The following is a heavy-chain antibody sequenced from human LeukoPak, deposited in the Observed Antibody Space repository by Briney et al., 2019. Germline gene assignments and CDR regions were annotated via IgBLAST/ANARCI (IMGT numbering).Heavy chain of an antibody. CDR2: INPTGGST. Sequence: GASVKVSCKASGYTFTSYYMHWVRQAPGQGLEWMGLINPTGGSTGYAQKFQGRVTMTRDMSTSTVYMELSSLRSEDTAVYYCARAPYDRSGYYSPFDYWGQGTLVTVSS. D-gene: IGHD3-22*01. J-gene: IGHJ4*02. CDR3: ARAPYDRSGYYSPFDY. V-gene: IGHV1-46*01. CDR1: GYTFTSYY.